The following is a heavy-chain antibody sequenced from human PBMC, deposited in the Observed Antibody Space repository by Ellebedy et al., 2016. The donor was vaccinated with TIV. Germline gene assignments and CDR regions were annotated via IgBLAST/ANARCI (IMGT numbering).Heavy chain of an antibody. CDR2: ISYGGNT. CDR1: GVSSSSDY. Sequence: SETLSLTCAVSGVSSSSDYWNWMRQPPGKGLEWIGFISYGGNTNYNPSLNSRVTISLDTSKDQFSLNLISVTAADTAVYYCARVLSSAWLFDYWGQGALVTVSS. CDR3: ARVLSSAWLFDY. D-gene: IGHD6-13*01. J-gene: IGHJ4*02. V-gene: IGHV4-59*01.